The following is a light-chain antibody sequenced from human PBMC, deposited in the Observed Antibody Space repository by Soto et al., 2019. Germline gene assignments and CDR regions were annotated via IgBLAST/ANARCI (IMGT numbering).Light chain of an antibody. CDR3: EKGDNGWVGV. CDR1: RSNIGNNY. CDR2: KDN. Sequence: QSVLTQPPSASGTAGQRVTISCSGGRSNIGNNYVFWYQLLPGVTPRLLIYKDNKRPSGVPDRFSGSKSGTSASLAVSGLGPEEEADYYGEKGDNGWVGVFGGGTKVPVL. J-gene: IGLJ3*02. V-gene: IGLV1-47*01.